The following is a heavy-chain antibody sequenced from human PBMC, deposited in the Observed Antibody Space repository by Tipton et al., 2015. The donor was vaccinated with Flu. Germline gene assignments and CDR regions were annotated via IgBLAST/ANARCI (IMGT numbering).Heavy chain of an antibody. Sequence: QLVQSGPEVKPSQTLSLTCAISGDSVSSNSAAWNWIRQSPSRGLEWLGRTYYRSKWYNDYAVSVKSRITINPDTSKNQFSLQLNSVTPEDTAVYYCARGTGYCSSTSCFHGMDVWGQGTTVTVSS. D-gene: IGHD2-2*01. CDR3: ARGTGYCSSTSCFHGMDV. J-gene: IGHJ6*02. CDR1: GDSVSSNSAA. CDR2: TYYRSKWYN. V-gene: IGHV6-1*01.